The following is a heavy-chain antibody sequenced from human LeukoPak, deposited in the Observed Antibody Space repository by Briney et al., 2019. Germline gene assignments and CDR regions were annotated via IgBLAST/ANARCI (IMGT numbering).Heavy chain of an antibody. J-gene: IGHJ4*02. D-gene: IGHD3-3*01. V-gene: IGHV3-23*01. CDR2: ISDSGGRT. Sequence: GGSLRLSCAASGFTFSSYAMTWVRQAPGKGLEWVSAISDSGGRTYYADSVKGRFTISRDNSKTTLHLQMNTLKTEDTAVYYCTFHDFWSGIFDYWGQGTLVTVSS. CDR3: TFHDFWSGIFDY. CDR1: GFTFSSYA.